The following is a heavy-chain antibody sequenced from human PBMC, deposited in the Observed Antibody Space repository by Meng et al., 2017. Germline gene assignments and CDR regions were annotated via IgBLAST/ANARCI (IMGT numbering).Heavy chain of an antibody. V-gene: IGHV4-34*01. Sequence: QVQLQQWGAGRLKPSETLPLTCTVYGGSFSGHYWSWIRQAPGEGLEWIGEVSDGGYNKYNPALKSRVTVSGDTFKNEVSLKLISVTAADTAVYYCARNRYDRSTHVFDPWGQGTLVTVSS. J-gene: IGHJ5*02. CDR1: GGSFSGHY. D-gene: IGHD3-22*01. CDR3: ARNRYDRSTHVFDP. CDR2: VSDGGYN.